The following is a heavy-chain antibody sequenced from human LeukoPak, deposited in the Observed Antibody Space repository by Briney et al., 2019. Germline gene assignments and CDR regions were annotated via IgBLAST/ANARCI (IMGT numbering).Heavy chain of an antibody. CDR3: ARAASKRLFAFDI. D-gene: IGHD6-25*01. V-gene: IGHV4-59*01. CDR1: GGSISSYY. J-gene: IGHJ3*02. CDR2: IYYSGST. Sequence: SETLSLTCTVSGGSISSYYWSWIRQPPGKGLEWIGYIYYSGSTNYNPSLKSRVTISVDTSKNQFSLKLSSVTVADTAVYYCARAASKRLFAFDIWGQGTMVTVSS.